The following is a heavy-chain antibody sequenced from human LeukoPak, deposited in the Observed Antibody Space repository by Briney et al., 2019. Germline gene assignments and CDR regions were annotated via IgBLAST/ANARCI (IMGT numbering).Heavy chain of an antibody. D-gene: IGHD6-13*01. Sequence: GGSLRLSCAASGFTFSSYAMSWVRQAPGKGLEWVSAISGSGGSTYYAGSVKGRFTISRDNSKNTLYLQMNSLRAEDTAVYYCAKDLQPGIAAAGTLVNYYGMDVWGQGTTVTVSS. J-gene: IGHJ6*02. V-gene: IGHV3-23*01. CDR2: ISGSGGST. CDR3: AKDLQPGIAAAGTLVNYYGMDV. CDR1: GFTFSSYA.